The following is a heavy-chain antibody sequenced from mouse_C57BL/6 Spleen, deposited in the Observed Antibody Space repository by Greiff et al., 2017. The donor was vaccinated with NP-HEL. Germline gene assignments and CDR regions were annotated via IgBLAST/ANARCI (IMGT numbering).Heavy chain of an antibody. V-gene: IGHV1-15*01. CDR2: IDPETGGT. J-gene: IGHJ4*01. Sequence: VKLVESGAELVRPGASVTLSCKASGYTFTDYEMHWVKQTPVHGLEWIGAIDPETGGTAYNQKFKGKAILTADKSSSTAYMELRSLTSEDSAVYYCTRYYRYAMDYWGQGTSVTVSS. CDR1: GYTFTDYE. CDR3: TRYYRYAMDY. D-gene: IGHD2-14*01.